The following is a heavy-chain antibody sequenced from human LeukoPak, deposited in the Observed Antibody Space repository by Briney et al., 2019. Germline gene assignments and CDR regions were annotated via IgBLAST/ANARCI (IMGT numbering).Heavy chain of an antibody. CDR2: IKSKTDGGTT. V-gene: IGHV3-15*01. J-gene: IGHJ4*02. CDR3: TTAYDYGDPYYSDY. Sequence: GGSLRLSCAASGFTFSNAWMSWVRQAPGKGLEWVGRIKSKTDGGTTDYAAPVKGRFTISRDDSKNTLYLQMSSLKTEDTAVYYCTTAYDYGDPYYSDYWGQGTLVTVSS. D-gene: IGHD4-17*01. CDR1: GFTFSNAW.